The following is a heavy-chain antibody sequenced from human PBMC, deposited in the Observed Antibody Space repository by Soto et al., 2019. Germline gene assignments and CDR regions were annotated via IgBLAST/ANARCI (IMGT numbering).Heavy chain of an antibody. CDR2: IYYSGST. J-gene: IGHJ4*02. D-gene: IGHD5-12*01. Sequence: QVQLQESGPGLVKPSETLSLTYTVSGGSISSYYWSWIRQPPGKGLEWIGYIYYSGSTNYNPSLKSRVTISVDTSKNQFSLKLSSVTAADTAVYYCARGVRRDGYNLGGFDYWGQGTLVTVSS. CDR3: ARGVRRDGYNLGGFDY. CDR1: GGSISSYY. V-gene: IGHV4-59*01.